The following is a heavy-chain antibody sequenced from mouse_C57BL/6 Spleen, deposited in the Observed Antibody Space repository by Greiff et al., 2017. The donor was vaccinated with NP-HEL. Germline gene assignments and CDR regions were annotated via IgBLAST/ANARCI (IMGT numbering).Heavy chain of an antibody. Sequence: QVQLQQSGAELAKPGASVKLSCKASGYTFTSYWMHWVKQRPGQGLEWIGYINPSSGYTKYNQKFKEQATLTADKPSSQAYMQLSILTYEDYAVYYYAKYGSRYFGVWGTGTTVTVSS. CDR1: GYTFTSYW. CDR2: INPSSGYT. CDR3: AKYGSRYFGV. J-gene: IGHJ1*03. V-gene: IGHV1-7*01. D-gene: IGHD1-1*01.